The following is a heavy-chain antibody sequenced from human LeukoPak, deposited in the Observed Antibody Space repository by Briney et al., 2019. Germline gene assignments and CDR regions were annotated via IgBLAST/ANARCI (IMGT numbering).Heavy chain of an antibody. J-gene: IGHJ3*02. Sequence: GGSLRLSCAASGFTFSSYGMHWVRQAPGKGLEWVAFIRYDGSNKYYADSVKGRFTISRDNSKNTLYLQMNSLRAEDTAVYYCAKDRVTENLAFDIWGQGTMVTVSS. V-gene: IGHV3-30*02. CDR2: IRYDGSNK. D-gene: IGHD2-21*02. CDR3: AKDRVTENLAFDI. CDR1: GFTFSSYG.